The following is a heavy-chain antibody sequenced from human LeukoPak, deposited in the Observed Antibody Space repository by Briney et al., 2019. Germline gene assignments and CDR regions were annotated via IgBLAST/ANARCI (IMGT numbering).Heavy chain of an antibody. CDR1: GDSFSSYF. Sequence: SETLSLTCTVSGDSFSSYFWSWIRQPAGKGLEWIGRMYTSGITNSNPSLKSRVTMSVDTSKNQFSLNLTSVTAADTTVYYCAREITGTRGVDYWGQGILVTVSS. CDR3: AREITGTRGVDY. J-gene: IGHJ4*02. CDR2: MYTSGIT. D-gene: IGHD1-7*01. V-gene: IGHV4-4*07.